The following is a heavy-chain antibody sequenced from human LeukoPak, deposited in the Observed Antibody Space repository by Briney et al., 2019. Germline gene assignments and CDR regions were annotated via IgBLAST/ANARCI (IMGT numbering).Heavy chain of an antibody. CDR2: INPNSGGT. V-gene: IGHV1-2*02. J-gene: IGHJ4*02. CDR3: ARSPTVIRPFDY. CDR1: GYTFTGYN. D-gene: IGHD4-11*01. Sequence: ASLKVSCKASGYTFTGYNMHWVRQAPGQGLEWMGWINPNSGGTNYAQKFQGRVTMTRDTSISTAYMELSRLRSDDTAVYYCARSPTVIRPFDYWGQGTLVTVSS.